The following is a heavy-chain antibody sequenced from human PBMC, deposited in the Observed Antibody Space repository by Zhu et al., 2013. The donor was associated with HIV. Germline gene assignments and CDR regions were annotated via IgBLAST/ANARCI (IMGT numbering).Heavy chain of an antibody. D-gene: IGHD3-22*01. CDR3: ARERRPSYYYDSSGSEAFDI. CDR1: GGTFSSYA. J-gene: IGHJ3*02. CDR2: IIPIFGTA. Sequence: QVQLVQSGAEVKKPGSSVKVSCKASGGTFSSYAISWVRQAPGQGLEWMGGIIPIFGTANYAQKFQGRVTITADESTSTAYMELSSLRSEDTAVYYCARERRPSYYYDSSGSEAFDIWGQGTMVTVSS. V-gene: IGHV1-69*01.